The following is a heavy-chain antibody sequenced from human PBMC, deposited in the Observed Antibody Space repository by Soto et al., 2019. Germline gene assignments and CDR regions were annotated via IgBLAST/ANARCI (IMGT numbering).Heavy chain of an antibody. Sequence: YKTGSTLYNRSLKSRVTISVDTSKNQFSLKMNSVTAADTAMYFCARRPLVVLNYFESWGQGTLVTVSS. CDR3: ARRPLVVLNYFES. V-gene: IGHV4-61*07. CDR2: YKTGST. J-gene: IGHJ4*02.